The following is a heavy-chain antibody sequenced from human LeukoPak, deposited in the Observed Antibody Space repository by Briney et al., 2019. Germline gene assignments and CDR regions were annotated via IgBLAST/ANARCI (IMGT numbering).Heavy chain of an antibody. CDR3: ARADFGVVNPFDY. CDR1: GFTFSSYW. CDR2: INSDGSST. D-gene: IGHD3-3*01. Sequence: LSGGSLRLSCAASGFTFSSYWMHWVRHAPGKGLVWVSRINSDGSSTSYADSVKGRFTISRDNAKNTLYLQMNSLRAEDTAVYYCARADFGVVNPFDYWGQGTLVTVSS. J-gene: IGHJ4*02. V-gene: IGHV3-74*01.